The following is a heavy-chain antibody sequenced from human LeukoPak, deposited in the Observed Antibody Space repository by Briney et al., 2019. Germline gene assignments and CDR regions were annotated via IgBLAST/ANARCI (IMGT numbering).Heavy chain of an antibody. D-gene: IGHD2-2*01. J-gene: IGHJ4*02. CDR2: IYYTGST. CDR3: VRHCIKTSCYLYDF. CDR1: GGTISSSSYH. V-gene: IGHV4-39*01. Sequence: PSETLFLTCTVSGGTISSSSYHWGWIRQPPGKGLEWIGSIYYTGSTYYNPSLKSRVTMSVDTSNHQFSLKLSSVTAADTAAYYCVRHCIKTSCYLYDFWGQGVLVTVSS.